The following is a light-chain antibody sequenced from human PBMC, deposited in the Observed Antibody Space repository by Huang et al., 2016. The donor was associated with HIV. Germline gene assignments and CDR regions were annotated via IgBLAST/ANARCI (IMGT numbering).Light chain of an antibody. Sequence: DIVMTQSPDSLAVSLGVRATINCKSSQSILSSSNNKNYLAWYQQKPGQPPKLLINWASIREYGVPDRFSGSGSVTDFTLTISSLQAEDVAVYYCQQFYSTALTFGGGTKVEIK. V-gene: IGKV4-1*01. CDR3: QQFYSTALT. J-gene: IGKJ4*01. CDR1: QSILSSSNNKNY. CDR2: WAS.